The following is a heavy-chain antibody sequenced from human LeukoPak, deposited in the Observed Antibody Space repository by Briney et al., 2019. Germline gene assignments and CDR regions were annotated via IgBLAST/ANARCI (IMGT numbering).Heavy chain of an antibody. V-gene: IGHV3-7*01. Sequence: GGSLRLSCVASGFTFSSYWMTWVRQAPGKGLEWVANIKQDGGEKYYVDSVKGRFTISRDNAENSLYLQMNSLRAEDTAVYYCARDQADFWSGHSLDVFDIWGQGTMVAVSS. D-gene: IGHD3-3*01. CDR1: GFTFSSYW. J-gene: IGHJ3*02. CDR3: ARDQADFWSGHSLDVFDI. CDR2: IKQDGGEK.